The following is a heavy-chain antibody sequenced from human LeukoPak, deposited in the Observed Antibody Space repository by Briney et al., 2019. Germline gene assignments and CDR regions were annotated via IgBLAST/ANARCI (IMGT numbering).Heavy chain of an antibody. D-gene: IGHD3-10*01. V-gene: IGHV4-30-4*01. J-gene: IGHJ3*01. Sequence: SQTLSLTCTVSGGSIRSGDYYWSWIRQPPGMGLECIVYIYYSGNAYYNPSLKSRFTISVDTSENQFSLKLSSVTAADTAVYYCARAYFFGSGSYYAFDVWGQGTVVTVSS. CDR3: ARAYFFGSGSYYAFDV. CDR1: GGSIRSGDYY. CDR2: IYYSGNA.